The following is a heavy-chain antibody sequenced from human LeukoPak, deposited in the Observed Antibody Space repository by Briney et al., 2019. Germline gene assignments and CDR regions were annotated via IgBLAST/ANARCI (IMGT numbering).Heavy chain of an antibody. CDR1: GFTFSDNA. CDR2: ISGSGSST. CDR3: TRGSPTVSAGYN. V-gene: IGHV3-23*01. J-gene: IGHJ4*02. D-gene: IGHD1-1*01. Sequence: PGGSLRLSCAASGFTFSDNAMSWVRQAPGKGLEWVSSISGSGSSTHYADSVKGRFTISRDDSKNTVFLQMNRLRPEDTAIYFCTRGSPTVSAGYNWGRGTVVIVSS.